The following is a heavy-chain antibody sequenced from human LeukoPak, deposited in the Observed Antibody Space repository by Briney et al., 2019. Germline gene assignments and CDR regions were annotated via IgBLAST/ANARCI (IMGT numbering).Heavy chain of an antibody. Sequence: ASVKVSCKASGYTFTGYYMHWVRQAPGQGLEWMGWINPNSGGTNYAQKFQGRVTMTRDTSISTAYMELSRLRSDDTAVYYCARGAVAGRASFCNIWGQGTMVTVSS. CDR3: ARGAVAGRASFCNI. D-gene: IGHD6-19*01. J-gene: IGHJ3*02. V-gene: IGHV1-2*02. CDR1: GYTFTGYY. CDR2: INPNSGGT.